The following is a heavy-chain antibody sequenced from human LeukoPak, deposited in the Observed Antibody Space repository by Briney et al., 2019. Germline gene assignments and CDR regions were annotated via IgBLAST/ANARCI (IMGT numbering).Heavy chain of an antibody. V-gene: IGHV5-51*01. J-gene: IGHJ4*02. CDR1: GYRFSNYW. CDR3: ARRGGYCSSTNCYVDY. CDR2: IYPGDSDI. D-gene: IGHD2-2*01. Sequence: GESLKISCKGSGYRFSNYWIGWVRHMPGKGLEWMGMIYPGDSDIRYSPSFQGQVTISADKSISTAYLQWSSLKASDTAMYYCARRGGYCSSTNCYVDYWGQGTLVTVSS.